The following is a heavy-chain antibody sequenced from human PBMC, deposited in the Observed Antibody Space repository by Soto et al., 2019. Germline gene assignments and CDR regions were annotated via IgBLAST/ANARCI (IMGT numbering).Heavy chain of an antibody. J-gene: IGHJ3*02. D-gene: IGHD3-16*01. V-gene: IGHV4-39*07. Sequence: SETLSLTCTVSGGSISSGPSYWGWIRQPPGQGLEWVGSIYHLGATYYNSPLESRVAISVDTSKSQLSLRLTSVTAADTGVYYCARALMGSFDAFDIWGQGTTVTVSS. CDR2: IYHLGAT. CDR1: GGSISSGPSY. CDR3: ARALMGSFDAFDI.